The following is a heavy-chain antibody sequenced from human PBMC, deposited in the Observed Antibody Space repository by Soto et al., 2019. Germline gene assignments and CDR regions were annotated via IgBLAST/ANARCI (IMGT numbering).Heavy chain of an antibody. J-gene: IGHJ3*01. V-gene: IGHV1-18*01. CDR1: GFIFNHYV. CDR2: LSGQGQNA. CDR3: ARAGYDRSGNEDPQGGAFDV. D-gene: IGHD5-12*01. Sequence: QVQLVQSGPEVKKPGASLRVSCKASGFIFNHYVINWVRQAPGQGLEWVGGLSGQGQNAQYAEKFQDRVTITKDTXXXXXXXXXXXXXXXXXXXXXXARAGYDRSGNEDPQGGAFDVWGLGTVVTVSS.